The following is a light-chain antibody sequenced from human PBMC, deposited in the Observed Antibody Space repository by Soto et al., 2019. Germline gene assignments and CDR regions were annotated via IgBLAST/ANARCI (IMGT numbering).Light chain of an antibody. CDR1: NIGSES. Sequence: SYELTQPPSVSVAPGNTARISCGGNNIGSESVHWYQQKPGQAPILVIYYDRDRPSGIPERFSGSNSGNTATLTISRVEAGDGADNFFRVGDGSSVHQVFGGGPNLTAL. CDR2: YDR. J-gene: IGLJ3*02. V-gene: IGLV3-21*04. CDR3: RVGDGSSVHQV.